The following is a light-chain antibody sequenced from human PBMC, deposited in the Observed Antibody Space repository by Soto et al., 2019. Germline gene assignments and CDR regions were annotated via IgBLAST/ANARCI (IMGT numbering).Light chain of an antibody. Sequence: DIVLTQSPATLSVSLGERVSLSCRASQIISSNLAWYQQKPGQIPRLLIYGASARAAGIPARFSGSGSGKAFTITISSLKSEDFAVYYCQKYNHWPKFTFGPGTKVD. J-gene: IGKJ3*01. CDR3: QKYNHWPKFT. V-gene: IGKV3-15*01. CDR2: GAS. CDR1: QIISSN.